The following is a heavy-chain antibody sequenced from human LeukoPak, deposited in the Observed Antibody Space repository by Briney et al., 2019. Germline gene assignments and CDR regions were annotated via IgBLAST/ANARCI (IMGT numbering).Heavy chain of an antibody. J-gene: IGHJ4*02. CDR3: ARVLLGYWGYFDY. CDR1: GFTFSSYA. V-gene: IGHV3-30-3*01. D-gene: IGHD2-8*02. CDR2: ISYDGSNK. Sequence: GGSLRLSCAASGFTFSSYAMHWVRQAPGKGLEWVAVISYDGSNKYYADSVKGRFTISRDNSKNTLYLQMNSLRAEDTAVYYCARVLLGYWGYFDYWGQGTLVTVSS.